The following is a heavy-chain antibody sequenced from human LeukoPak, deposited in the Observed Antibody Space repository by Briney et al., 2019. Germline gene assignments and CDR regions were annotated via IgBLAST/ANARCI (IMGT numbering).Heavy chain of an antibody. CDR2: INYSGST. CDR3: AQWGNNMDV. D-gene: IGHD3-16*01. Sequence: SETLSLTCTVYGGSFSSYYWHWFRRPPGKGPEWLGEINYSGSTKYNPSLKSRVTISIDTSKNQFSLKLSSVTAADTAVYYCAQWGNNMDVWGKGTTVTVSS. J-gene: IGHJ6*03. CDR1: GGSFSSYY. V-gene: IGHV4-34*01.